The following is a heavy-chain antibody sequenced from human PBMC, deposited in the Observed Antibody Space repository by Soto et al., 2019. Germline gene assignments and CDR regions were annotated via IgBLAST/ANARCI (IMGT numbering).Heavy chain of an antibody. CDR3: ARFEPIESYYGSGSYYNGSYSTYYYYYGMDV. CDR1: GFTFSSYA. V-gene: IGHV3-30-3*01. D-gene: IGHD3-10*01. Sequence: GGSLRLSCAASGFTFSSYAMHWVRQAPGKGLEWVAVISYDGSNKYYADSVKGRFTISRDNSKNTLYLQMNSLRAEDTAVYYCARFEPIESYYGSGSYYNGSYSTYYYYYGMDVWGQGTTVTVSS. J-gene: IGHJ6*02. CDR2: ISYDGSNK.